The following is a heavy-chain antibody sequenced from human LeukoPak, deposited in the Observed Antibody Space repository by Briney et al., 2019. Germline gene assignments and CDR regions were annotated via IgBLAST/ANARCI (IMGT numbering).Heavy chain of an antibody. V-gene: IGHV3-23*01. CDR2: ISGSGGST. CDR3: AKDRGLLFGEFHDY. CDR1: GFTFSSYA. J-gene: IGHJ4*02. D-gene: IGHD3-10*02. Sequence: GGSLRLSCAASGFTFSSYAMSWVRQAPGRGLEWVSAISGSGGSTYYADSVKGRFTISRDNSKNTLYLQMNSLRAEDTAVYYCAKDRGLLFGEFHDYWGQGTLVTVSS.